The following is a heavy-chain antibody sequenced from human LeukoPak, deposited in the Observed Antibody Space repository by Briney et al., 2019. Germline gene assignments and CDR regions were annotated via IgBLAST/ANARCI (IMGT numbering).Heavy chain of an antibody. Sequence: GGSLRLSCVASGLTVSSNYMTWVRQAPGKGLEWVSVIYSVGGTYYSDSVKGRFTISRDNSKNTLYLQMNSLRAEDTAVYYCAREQWELQRAFDYWGQGTLVTVSS. J-gene: IGHJ4*02. D-gene: IGHD1-26*01. CDR3: AREQWELQRAFDY. CDR2: IYSVGGT. CDR1: GLTVSSNY. V-gene: IGHV3-66*01.